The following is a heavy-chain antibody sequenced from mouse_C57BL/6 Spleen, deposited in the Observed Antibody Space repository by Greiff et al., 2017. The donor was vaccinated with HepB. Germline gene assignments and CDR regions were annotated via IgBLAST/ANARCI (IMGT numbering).Heavy chain of an antibody. CDR3: ARRYARDD. Sequence: EVHLVESGGGLVKPGGSLKLSCAASGFTFSDYGLHWVRQAPEKGLEWVAYISSGSSTIYYADTVKGRFTISRDNAKNTLFLQMTSRRSEDTAMDYCARRYARDDWGQGTSVTVSS. J-gene: IGHJ4*01. CDR1: GFTFSDYG. V-gene: IGHV5-17*01. CDR2: ISSGSSTI.